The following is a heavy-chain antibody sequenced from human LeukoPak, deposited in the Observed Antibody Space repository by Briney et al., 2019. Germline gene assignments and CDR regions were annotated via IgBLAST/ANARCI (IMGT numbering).Heavy chain of an antibody. V-gene: IGHV5-10-1*01. CDR2: IDPSDSYT. CDR3: APHRGGLEDLTFDP. D-gene: IGHD3-10*01. Sequence: GESLKISCKGSGYSFTSYWISWVHQMPGKGLESMGRIDPSDSYTNYSPSFQGHVTISADKSISTAYLQWSSLKASDTAMYYCAPHRGGLEDLTFDPWGQGTLVTVSS. CDR1: GYSFTSYW. J-gene: IGHJ5*02.